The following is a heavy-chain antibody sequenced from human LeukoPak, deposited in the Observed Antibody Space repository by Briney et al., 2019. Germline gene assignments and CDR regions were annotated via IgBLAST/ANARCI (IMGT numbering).Heavy chain of an antibody. CDR3: ARETYDSSGPGRHFDY. V-gene: IGHV4-34*01. J-gene: IGHJ4*02. D-gene: IGHD3-22*01. CDR1: GGSFSGYY. CDR2: INHSGST. Sequence: SETLSLTCAVYGGSFSGYYWSWIRQPPGKGLEWIGEINHSGSTNYNPSLKSRVTISVDTSKNQFSLKLSSVTAADTAVYYCARETYDSSGPGRHFDYWGQGTLVTVSS.